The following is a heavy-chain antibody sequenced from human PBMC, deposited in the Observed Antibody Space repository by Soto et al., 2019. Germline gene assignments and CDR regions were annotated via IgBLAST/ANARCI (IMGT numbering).Heavy chain of an antibody. CDR1: GGSITNYY. CDR3: ARHGFGPLHGLVDV. Sequence: QVQLQESGPGLVKPSETLSLTCTVSGGSITNYYCSWFRQPPGKGLEWIGYINYDGYSAYNLSLKRRVTLSMDASKTQFSLMLESVTATDTAVYYCARHGFGPLHGLVDVWGLGITVIVSS. V-gene: IGHV4-59*08. CDR2: INYDGYS. D-gene: IGHD3-10*01. J-gene: IGHJ6*02.